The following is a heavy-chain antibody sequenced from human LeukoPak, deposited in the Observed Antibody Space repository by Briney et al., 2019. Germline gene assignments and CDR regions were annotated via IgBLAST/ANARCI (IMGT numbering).Heavy chain of an antibody. V-gene: IGHV4-61*02. Sequence: PSQTLSLTCTVSGGSISSGNHLWSWIRQPAGKGLEWIGRIYTSGSTNYNPSLKSRVTMSVDTSKNQFSLKLSSVTAADTAVYYCARGEGAVDNWGQGTLVTVSS. D-gene: IGHD6-19*01. J-gene: IGHJ4*02. CDR1: GGSISSGNHL. CDR2: IYTSGST. CDR3: ARGEGAVDN.